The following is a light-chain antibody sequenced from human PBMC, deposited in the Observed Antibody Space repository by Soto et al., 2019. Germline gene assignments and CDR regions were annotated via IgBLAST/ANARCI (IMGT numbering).Light chain of an antibody. V-gene: IGKV3-15*01. CDR2: GAS. J-gene: IGKJ1*01. CDR3: QHRNNWPGT. CDR1: QNISRN. Sequence: EIVMTQSPATLSVSPVEIAAVSFMGSQNISRNLAWYQQKPGQAPRLLISGASTRATGIPARFSGSVSGTEFTLTISSLQSEDFAVYYCQHRNNWPGTFGQGTKVDIK.